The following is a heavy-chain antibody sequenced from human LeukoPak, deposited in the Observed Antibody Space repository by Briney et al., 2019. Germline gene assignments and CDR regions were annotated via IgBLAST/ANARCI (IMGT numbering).Heavy chain of an antibody. CDR1: GGSISSYY. Sequence: SETLSLTCTVSGGSISSYYWSWIRQPPGKVLEWIGYIYYSGSTNYNPSLKSRVTISVDTSKNQFSLKLSSVTAADTAVYYCARGHDYSNYTNWFDPWGQGTLVTVSS. CDR3: ARGHDYSNYTNWFDP. J-gene: IGHJ5*02. V-gene: IGHV4-59*01. CDR2: IYYSGST. D-gene: IGHD4-11*01.